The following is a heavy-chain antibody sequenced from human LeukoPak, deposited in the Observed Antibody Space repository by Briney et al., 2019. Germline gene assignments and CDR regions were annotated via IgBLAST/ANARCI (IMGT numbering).Heavy chain of an antibody. CDR1: GFTFSSYA. J-gene: IGHJ4*02. CDR3: AKSYYDSSGYYPFPFDY. D-gene: IGHD3-22*01. V-gene: IGHV3-23*01. CDR2: ISGSGGST. Sequence: PGGSLRLSCAASGFTFSSYAMSWVRQAPGKGLEWVSAISGSGGSTYYADSVKGRFTISRDNSKNTLYLQMNSLRAEDTAVYYRAKSYYDSSGYYPFPFDYWGQGTLVTVSS.